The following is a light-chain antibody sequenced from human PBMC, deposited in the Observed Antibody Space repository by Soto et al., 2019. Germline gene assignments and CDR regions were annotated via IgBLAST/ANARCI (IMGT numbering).Light chain of an antibody. J-gene: IGKJ1*01. Sequence: DIQMTQSPSSLSASVGDRVTITCRASQGISNCLAWYQQKAGKVPKLLSYAASTLQSGVPPRFSGSGSGTDFTLTISSLQPEDVATDYCPMYNSAPRTFRPGTQVEIK. CDR1: QGISNC. CDR2: AAS. V-gene: IGKV1-27*01. CDR3: PMYNSAPRT.